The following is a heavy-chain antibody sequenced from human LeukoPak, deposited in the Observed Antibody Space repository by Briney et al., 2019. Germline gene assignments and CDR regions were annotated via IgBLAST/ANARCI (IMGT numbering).Heavy chain of an antibody. D-gene: IGHD4-17*01. CDR3: ATLKVDYGDYYEYYFDY. Sequence: ASVKVSCKASGYTFTSYGISWVRQAPGQGLEWMGWISAYNGNTNYAQKLQGRVTMTEDTSTDTAYMELSSLRSEDTAVYYCATLKVDYGDYYEYYFDYWGQGTQVTVSS. CDR2: ISAYNGNT. V-gene: IGHV1-18*01. J-gene: IGHJ4*02. CDR1: GYTFTSYG.